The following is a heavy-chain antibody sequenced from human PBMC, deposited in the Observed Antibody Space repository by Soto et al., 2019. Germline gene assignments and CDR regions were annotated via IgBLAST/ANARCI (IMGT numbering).Heavy chain of an antibody. J-gene: IGHJ1*01. CDR3: TRDAVPIDSWASLV. CDR2: ISRAGESI. CDR1: GFTFRTYS. Sequence: EVQLVESGGGLVRPGGSLRLSCVGSGFTFRTYSMNWVRQAPGQGLEWVSTISRAGESIYYADSVKGRFTISRDNAENSVFLQMSSLRAEDTAVYYCTRDAVPIDSWASLVRGQGAVVTVSS. D-gene: IGHD2-8*01. V-gene: IGHV3-21*06.